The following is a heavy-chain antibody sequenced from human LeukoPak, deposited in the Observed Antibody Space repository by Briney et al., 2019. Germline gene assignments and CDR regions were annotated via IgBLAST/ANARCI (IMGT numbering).Heavy chain of an antibody. CDR3: ARTGIYCSGGSCYYYYGMDV. V-gene: IGHV3-33*01. J-gene: IGHJ6*04. D-gene: IGHD2-15*01. CDR1: GFTFSSDG. Sequence: GGSLRLSCAASGFTFSSDGMHWVRQAPGKGLEWVAVIWYDGSNKYYADSVKGRFTISRDNSKNTLYLQMNSLRAEDTAVYYCARTGIYCSGGSCYYYYGMDVWGKGTTVTVSS. CDR2: IWYDGSNK.